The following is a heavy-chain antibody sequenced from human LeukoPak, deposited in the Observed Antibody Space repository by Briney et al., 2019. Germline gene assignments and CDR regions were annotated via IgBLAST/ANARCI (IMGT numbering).Heavy chain of an antibody. CDR3: ARDITMVRGAIGY. Sequence: GASVKVSCKASGGTFSSYAISWVRQAPGQGLEWMGRIIPILGIANYAQKLQGRVTMTTDTSTSTAYMELRSLRSDDTAVYYCARDITMVRGAIGYWGQGTLVTVSS. J-gene: IGHJ4*02. CDR1: GGTFSSYA. CDR2: IIPILGIA. V-gene: IGHV1-69*04. D-gene: IGHD3-10*01.